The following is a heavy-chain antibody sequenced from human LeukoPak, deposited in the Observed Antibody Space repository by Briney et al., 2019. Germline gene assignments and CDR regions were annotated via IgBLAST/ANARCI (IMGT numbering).Heavy chain of an antibody. CDR3: AGVAGTDPDAFDI. Sequence: GGSLRLSCGASGFTFSSYSMNWVRQAPGKGLEWVSYISSSSSIIYYADSVKGRFTISRDNAKNSLYLQMNSLRAEDTAVYYCAGVAGTDPDAFDIWGQGTMVTVSS. CDR1: GFTFSSYS. CDR2: ISSSSSII. J-gene: IGHJ3*02. D-gene: IGHD6-19*01. V-gene: IGHV3-48*01.